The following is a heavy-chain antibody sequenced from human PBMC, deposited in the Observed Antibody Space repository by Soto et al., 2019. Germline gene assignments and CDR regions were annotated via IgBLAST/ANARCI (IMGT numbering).Heavy chain of an antibody. V-gene: IGHV1-69*01. CDR1: GGTFSSYV. D-gene: IGHD5-12*01. Sequence: QVQLVQSGAEVKKPGSSVKVSCKASGGTFSSYVISWVRQAPGQGLEWMGGIIPIFGTANYAQKFQGRVTITADESTSTANMELSSLRYDVTGVYYCARPTDHRRDGYNYAVADYYYGMDVWGQGTTVTVSS. CDR2: IIPIFGTA. CDR3: ARPTDHRRDGYNYAVADYYYGMDV. J-gene: IGHJ6*02.